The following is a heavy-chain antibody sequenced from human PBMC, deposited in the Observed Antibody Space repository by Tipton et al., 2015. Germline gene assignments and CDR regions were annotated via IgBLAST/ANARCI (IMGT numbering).Heavy chain of an antibody. CDR3: ASLLLYGDYVHGLGY. CDR1: GGPITSSAYY. D-gene: IGHD4-17*01. Sequence: TLSLTCTVSGGPITSSAYYWGWIRQPPGKGLEWIGSVYFSGTTYYNPSLKSRVTISMDPSKNHFSLRLTSLTASDTAVYYCASLLLYGDYVHGLGYWGRGTLVTVSS. J-gene: IGHJ4*02. V-gene: IGHV4-39*01. CDR2: VYFSGTT.